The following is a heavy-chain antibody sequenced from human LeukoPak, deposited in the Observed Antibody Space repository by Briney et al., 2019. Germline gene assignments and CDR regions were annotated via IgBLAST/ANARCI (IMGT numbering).Heavy chain of an antibody. CDR3: ARDLVRWGYSSSWSPETPCDP. J-gene: IGHJ5*02. D-gene: IGHD6-13*01. V-gene: IGHV1-69*04. CDR2: GILILGIA. CDR1: GGSGSSCG. Sequence: ASVNLSRNGSGGSGSSCGISWGRQGPRPGLEWVGRGILILGIANYAQKLQGRVTITADKSTSTAYMELSSLRSEDTAVYYCARDLVRWGYSSSWSPETPCDPWGQGTLVTVSS.